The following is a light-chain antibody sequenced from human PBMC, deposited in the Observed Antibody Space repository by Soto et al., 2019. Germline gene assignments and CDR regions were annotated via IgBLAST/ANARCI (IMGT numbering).Light chain of an antibody. J-gene: IGKJ1*01. V-gene: IGKV3-20*01. CDR3: QQSNSFPPT. Sequence: EIVLTQSPGTLSLSPGDRATLSCRASQSVSTNYLAWYQQKLGQAPRLLIYGASSRATGIPDRFSGNGSGTDFTLTISRLEPEDFATYYCQQSNSFPPTFGQGTKVEIK. CDR1: QSVSTNY. CDR2: GAS.